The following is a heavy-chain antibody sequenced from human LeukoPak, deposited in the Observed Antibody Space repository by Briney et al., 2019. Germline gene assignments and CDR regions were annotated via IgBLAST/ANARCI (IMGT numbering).Heavy chain of an antibody. CDR2: LSHDGDTT. CDR3: TKGRLRFHS. V-gene: IGHV3-23*01. J-gene: IGHJ4*02. Sequence: GGSLRLSCAPSVFAFTTFGMSWVPQAPGKGLDWVSGLSHDGDTTYYADSVKGRFTISRDNSKNTLYLQMSNLKAEDTAVYHWTKGRLRFHSWRQGTLVSVSS. CDR1: VFAFTTFG. D-gene: IGHD3-3*01.